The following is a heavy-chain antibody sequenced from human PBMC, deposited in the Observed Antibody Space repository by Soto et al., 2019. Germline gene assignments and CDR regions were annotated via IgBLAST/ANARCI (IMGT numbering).Heavy chain of an antibody. CDR1: GLAFSNYA. Sequence: GGSLRLSCAASGLAFSNYAMTWVRQAPGKGLEWVSSISESGGATYYADSVKGRFTISRDNSKNTLYLQMNGLRAEDTALYYCGKDTYSSSWYFWGQGTLVTVSS. V-gene: IGHV3-23*01. CDR2: ISESGGAT. D-gene: IGHD6-13*01. J-gene: IGHJ4*02. CDR3: GKDTYSSSWYF.